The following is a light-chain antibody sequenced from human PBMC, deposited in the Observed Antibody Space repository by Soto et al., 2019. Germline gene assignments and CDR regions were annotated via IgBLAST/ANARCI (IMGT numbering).Light chain of an antibody. CDR2: DAS. V-gene: IGKV1-33*01. J-gene: IGKJ3*01. Sequence: DIQMTQSPSSLSAFVGDRVTITCQASQDITNYLNWYQQKPGKTPKLLIYDASNLGTGVPSRFSGSGSGTDFTFTISSLQPEDVATYYCQQYDYLPITFGPGTKVDI. CDR1: QDITNY. CDR3: QQYDYLPIT.